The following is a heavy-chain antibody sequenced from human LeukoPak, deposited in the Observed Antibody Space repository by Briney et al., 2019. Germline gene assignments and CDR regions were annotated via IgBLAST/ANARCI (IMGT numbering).Heavy chain of an antibody. CDR3: AKGICSYGYYDSSGEFDY. CDR1: GFTFDDYA. Sequence: PGRSLRLSCAASGFTFDDYAMHWVRQAPGKGLEWVSGISWNSGSIGYADSVKGRFTISRDNAKNSLYLQMNSLRAEDTALYYCAKGICSYGYYDSSGEFDYWGQGTLVTVSS. V-gene: IGHV3-9*01. D-gene: IGHD3-22*01. CDR2: ISWNSGSI. J-gene: IGHJ4*02.